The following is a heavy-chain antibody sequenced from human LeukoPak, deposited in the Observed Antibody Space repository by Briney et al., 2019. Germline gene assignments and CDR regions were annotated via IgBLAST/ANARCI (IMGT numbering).Heavy chain of an antibody. Sequence: GGSLRLSCAASGLIFSDYAMHWVRQAPGKGLEWVAYIQYDGSNEQYAHSVKGRFRISRDSSKNILYLQMNSLRAEDTAVYYCAKDRCSNGIGCYYYYMDVWGKGTTVTISS. D-gene: IGHD2-8*01. CDR3: AKDRCSNGIGCYYYYMDV. CDR1: GLIFSDYA. J-gene: IGHJ6*03. CDR2: IQYDGSNE. V-gene: IGHV3-30*02.